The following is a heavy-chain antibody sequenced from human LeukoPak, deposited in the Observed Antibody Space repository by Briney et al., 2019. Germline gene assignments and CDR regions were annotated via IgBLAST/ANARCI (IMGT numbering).Heavy chain of an antibody. V-gene: IGHV4-59*01. CDR2: IYYSGST. D-gene: IGHD1-26*01. Sequence: SETLSLTCTVSGGSISSYYWSWIRQPPGKGLEWIGYIYYSGSTNYNPSLKSRVTISVDTSKNQFSLKLSSVTAADTAVYYCARGRSGSYSEFDYWGQGTLVTVSS. CDR3: ARGRSGSYSEFDY. J-gene: IGHJ4*02. CDR1: GGSISSYY.